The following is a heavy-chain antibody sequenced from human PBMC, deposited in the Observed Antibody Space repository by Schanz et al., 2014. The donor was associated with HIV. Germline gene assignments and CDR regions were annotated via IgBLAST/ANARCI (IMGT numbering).Heavy chain of an antibody. V-gene: IGHV1-2*02. J-gene: IGHJ5*02. CDR1: GYTFSDHY. CDR3: APRRDFCSGGSCTSNWFAP. CDR2: INPNSGST. D-gene: IGHD2-15*01. Sequence: QVQLVQSGAEVKKPGASVKVSCKASGYTFSDHYMHWVRQAPGQGLEWMGWINPNSGSTIYAQKFQGRVTMTRDTSINTAYMEMSGLRSDDTAVYYCAPRRDFCSGGSCTSNWFAPWGQGTLVTVSS.